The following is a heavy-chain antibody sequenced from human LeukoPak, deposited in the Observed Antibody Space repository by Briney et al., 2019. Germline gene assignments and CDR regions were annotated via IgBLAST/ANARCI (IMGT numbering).Heavy chain of an antibody. CDR3: GRDRGWNIDL. CDR1: GFNFNTYW. D-gene: IGHD1/OR15-1a*01. CDR2: IKTDGTYT. J-gene: IGHJ5*02. Sequence: GGSLRLSCVASGFNFNTYWMHWVRQVPGKGLMSVSRIKTDGTYTNYAGSVKGRFTISRDNAKNTLYLQMNSLRVEDAAVYYCGRDRGWNIDLSGQGTLVTVFS. V-gene: IGHV3-74*01.